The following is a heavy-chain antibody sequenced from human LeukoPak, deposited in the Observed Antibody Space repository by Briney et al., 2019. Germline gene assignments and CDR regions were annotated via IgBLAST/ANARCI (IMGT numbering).Heavy chain of an antibody. V-gene: IGHV3-33*06. CDR2: IWSDGTNT. J-gene: IGHJ1*01. D-gene: IGHD4-11*01. CDR3: AKDAQRGFDYSNSLDY. CDR1: GFTFSHYG. Sequence: GGSLRLSCAASGFTFSHYGMHWVRQAPGKGLEWVAVIWSDGTNTYYADSVKGRFTISRDDSQNTVFLQMNSLRAEDTAVYYCAKDAQRGFDYSNSLDYWCQATLVTVSS.